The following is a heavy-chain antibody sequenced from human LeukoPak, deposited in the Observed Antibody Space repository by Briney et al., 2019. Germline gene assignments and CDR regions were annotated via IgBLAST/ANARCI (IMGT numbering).Heavy chain of an antibody. Sequence: GGSLRLSCAASGFTFSSYWMSWVRQAPRKGLEWVANIKQDGSEKYYVDSLKGRFTISRDNAKNSLYLQMNSLRAEDTAVYYCARDLAATGTLIDYWGQGTLVTVSS. J-gene: IGHJ4*02. CDR1: GFTFSSYW. CDR2: IKQDGSEK. V-gene: IGHV3-7*01. D-gene: IGHD6-13*01. CDR3: ARDLAATGTLIDY.